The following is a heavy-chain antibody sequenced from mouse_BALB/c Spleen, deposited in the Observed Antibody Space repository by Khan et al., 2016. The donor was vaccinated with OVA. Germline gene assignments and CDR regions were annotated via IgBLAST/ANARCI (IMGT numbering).Heavy chain of an antibody. D-gene: IGHD1-2*01. CDR3: ARTARIKY. V-gene: IGHV3-2*02. CDR2: ISYSGST. Sequence: EVQLVESGPGLVKPSQSLSLTCTVTGYSITSGYGWNWIRQFPGNKLEWMGYISYSGSTNYNPSLKSRISFTRDTSKNQFFLQLNSLTTEDTATYYCARTARIKYWGQGTTLTVSS. CDR1: GYSITSGYG. J-gene: IGHJ2*01.